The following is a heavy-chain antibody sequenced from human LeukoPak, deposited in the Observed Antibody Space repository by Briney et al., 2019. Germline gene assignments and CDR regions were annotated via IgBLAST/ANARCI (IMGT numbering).Heavy chain of an antibody. CDR1: GFTFSNYG. Sequence: PGGSLRLSCAGSGFTFSNYGMHWVRQAPGKGLEWVAVIWYDGNNKYYADSVKGRFTISRDNSKNTLYLQMNSLRAEETAVYSCASQGLYDSSGYYPDYWGQGTLVTVSS. D-gene: IGHD3-22*01. V-gene: IGHV3-33*01. J-gene: IGHJ4*02. CDR3: ASQGLYDSSGYYPDY. CDR2: IWYDGNNK.